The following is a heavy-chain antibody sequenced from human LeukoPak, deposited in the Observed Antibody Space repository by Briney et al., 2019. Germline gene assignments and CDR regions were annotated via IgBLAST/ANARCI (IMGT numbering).Heavy chain of an antibody. Sequence: SETLSLTCAVYGGSFSGYYWSWIRQPLGKGLEWIGEINHSGSTNYNPSLKSRVTISVDTSKNQFSLKLSSVTAADTAVYYCARAYPNCSSTSCYYYYYGMDVWGQGTTVTVSS. V-gene: IGHV4-34*01. J-gene: IGHJ6*02. CDR1: GGSFSGYY. CDR2: INHSGST. CDR3: ARAYPNCSSTSCYYYYYGMDV. D-gene: IGHD2-2*01.